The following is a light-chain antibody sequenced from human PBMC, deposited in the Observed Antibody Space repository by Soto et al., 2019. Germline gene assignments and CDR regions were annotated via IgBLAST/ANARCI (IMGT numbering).Light chain of an antibody. CDR2: ANI. V-gene: IGLV1-40*01. J-gene: IGLJ1*01. Sequence: QSVLTQPPSVSGAPGQRVTISCTGSSSNIGANFDVHWYQQFPGTAPKLLIYANINRPSGVSDRFSGSKSGTSASLAITGLQAEDEADYYCQSYDSSLSAYVFGVGTKLTVL. CDR1: SSNIGANFD. CDR3: QSYDSSLSAYV.